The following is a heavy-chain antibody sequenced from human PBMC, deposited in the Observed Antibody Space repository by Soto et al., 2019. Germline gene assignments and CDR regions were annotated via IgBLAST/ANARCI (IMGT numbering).Heavy chain of an antibody. Sequence: EVQLVESGGVVVQPGGSLRLSCAASGFTFDDYTMHWVRQAPGKGLEWVSLISWDGGSTYYADSVKGRFTISRDNSKNSLYLQMNSLRTEDTALYYCAKDKGTTVTTFGPFDYWGQGTLVTVSS. J-gene: IGHJ4*02. CDR2: ISWDGGST. CDR1: GFTFDDYT. CDR3: AKDKGTTVTTFGPFDY. D-gene: IGHD3-16*01. V-gene: IGHV3-43*01.